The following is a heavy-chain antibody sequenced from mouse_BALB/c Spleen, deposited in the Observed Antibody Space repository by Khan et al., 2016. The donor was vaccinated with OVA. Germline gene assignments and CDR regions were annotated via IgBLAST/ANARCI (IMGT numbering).Heavy chain of an antibody. J-gene: IGHJ4*01. Sequence: QIQLVQSGPELKKPGETVKISCKASGYTFTDYSMQWVKQAPGKGLKWVGWINTETGEPTYADDFKGRFAFSLETSASTAYLQINNLKNEDTVTXFCTTNDYDRGGLYAMDYWGQGTSVTVSS. CDR2: INTETGEP. V-gene: IGHV9-2-1*01. CDR3: TTNDYDRGGLYAMDY. D-gene: IGHD2-4*01. CDR1: GYTFTDYS.